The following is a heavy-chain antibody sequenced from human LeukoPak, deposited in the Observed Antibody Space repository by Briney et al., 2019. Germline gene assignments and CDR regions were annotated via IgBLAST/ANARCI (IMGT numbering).Heavy chain of an antibody. CDR3: ARDGGGDYDYVWGSYRTLRGYFDY. Sequence: GGSLRLSCAASGFTFSSYAMSWVRQAPGKGLEWVSAISGSGGSTYYADSVKGRFTISRDNSKNTLYLQMNSLRAEDTAVYYCARDGGGDYDYVWGSYRTLRGYFDYWGQGTLVTVSS. V-gene: IGHV3-23*01. CDR1: GFTFSSYA. D-gene: IGHD3-16*02. CDR2: ISGSGGST. J-gene: IGHJ4*02.